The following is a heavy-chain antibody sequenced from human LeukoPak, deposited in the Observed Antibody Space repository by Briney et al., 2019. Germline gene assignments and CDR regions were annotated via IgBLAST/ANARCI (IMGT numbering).Heavy chain of an antibody. CDR1: GGSISSYY. CDR2: IYYSGST. CDR3: VSYKVAMTTVTTRWFDP. Sequence: SETLSLTXTVSGGSISSYYWSWIRQPPGKGLEWIGYIYYSGSTNYNPSLKSRVTISVDTSKNQFSLKLSSVTAADTAVYYCVSYKVAMTTVTTRWFDPWGQGTLVTVSS. J-gene: IGHJ5*02. D-gene: IGHD4-11*01. V-gene: IGHV4-59*01.